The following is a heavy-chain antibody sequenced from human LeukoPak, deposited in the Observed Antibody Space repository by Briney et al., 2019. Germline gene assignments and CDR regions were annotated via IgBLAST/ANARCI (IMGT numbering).Heavy chain of an antibody. D-gene: IGHD6-13*01. CDR1: GGTFSNYA. CDR2: VIPVSGTG. V-gene: IGHV1-69*06. Sequence: GASVKVSCKASGGTFSNYAITWVRQAPGQGLEWMGGVIPVSGTGNYAQKFQGRVTITADTSTSTAYMELSSLRSEDTAVYYCASPHRTGSSSWYPLSDWGQGTLVTVSS. CDR3: ASPHRTGSSSWYPLSD. J-gene: IGHJ4*02.